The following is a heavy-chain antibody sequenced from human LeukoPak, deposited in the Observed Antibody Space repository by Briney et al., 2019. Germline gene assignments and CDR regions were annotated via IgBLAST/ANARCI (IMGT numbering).Heavy chain of an antibody. CDR3: AAESGSYSAFDI. V-gene: IGHV3-23*01. J-gene: IGHJ3*02. D-gene: IGHD1-26*01. Sequence: PGGSLRLSCAVSGLTFSNYAMTWVRQAPGKGLEWVSSVLASGGSTYYADSVKGRFTISRDNSYNTQYLQMSSLRAEDTAVYYCAAESGSYSAFDIWGQGTMVTVSS. CDR2: VLASGGST. CDR1: GLTFSNYA.